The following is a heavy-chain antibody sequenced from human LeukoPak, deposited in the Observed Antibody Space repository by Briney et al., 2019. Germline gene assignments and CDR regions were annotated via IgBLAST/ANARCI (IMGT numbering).Heavy chain of an antibody. J-gene: IGHJ4*02. V-gene: IGHV3-7*03. D-gene: IGHD3-3*01. CDR1: GFTFSSYW. CDR3: ARKGGGYYTSFDY. CDR2: IKQDESEK. Sequence: GGSLRLSCAASGFTFSSYWMSWVRQAPGKGLEWVANIKQDESEKYYVDSLKGRFTISRDNSKNTLYLQMNSLRAEDTAVYYCARKGGGYYTSFDYWGQGTLVTVSS.